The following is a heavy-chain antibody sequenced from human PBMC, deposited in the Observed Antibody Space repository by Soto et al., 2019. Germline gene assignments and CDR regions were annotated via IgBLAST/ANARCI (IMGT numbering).Heavy chain of an antibody. CDR1: GYSFTSYW. D-gene: IGHD2-2*02. J-gene: IGHJ6*02. Sequence: PGASLKISCKGSGYSFTSYWIGWVRQMPGKGLEWMGITYPGDSDTRYSPPFQGQVTISADKSISTAYLQWRSLKASDTAMYYCACCSSTRCYSRRYYYYYGMDVWGQGTTVTVSS. CDR3: ACCSSTRCYSRRYYYYYGMDV. V-gene: IGHV5-51*01. CDR2: TYPGDSDT.